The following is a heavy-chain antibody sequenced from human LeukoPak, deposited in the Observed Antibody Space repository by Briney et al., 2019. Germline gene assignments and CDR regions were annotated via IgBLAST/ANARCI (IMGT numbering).Heavy chain of an antibody. D-gene: IGHD4-17*01. Sequence: ASVKVSCKASGYTFTSYDINWVRQATGQGLEWMGWINPNSGNTGYAQKFQGRVTMTRNTSISTAYMELSSLRSEDTAVYYCARVSVPWAEFYGFTVTTTPGGFDPWGQGTLVTVSS. CDR3: ARVSVPWAEFYGFTVTTTPGGFDP. CDR1: GYTFTSYD. V-gene: IGHV1-8*01. J-gene: IGHJ5*02. CDR2: INPNSGNT.